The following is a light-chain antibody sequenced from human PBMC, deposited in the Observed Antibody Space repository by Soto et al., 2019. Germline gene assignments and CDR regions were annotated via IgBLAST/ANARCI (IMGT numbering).Light chain of an antibody. CDR2: DVN. Sequence: QSALTQPRSVSGSPGQSVTISCTGTSSDVGSSDYVSWYQQHPVKAPKLLIYDVNKWPSGVPDRFSGYKSANTASLTISGLQAEDEADYYCSSYAGSAVIFGGGTQLTVL. CDR1: SSDVGSSDY. CDR3: SSYAGSAVI. V-gene: IGLV2-11*01. J-gene: IGLJ2*01.